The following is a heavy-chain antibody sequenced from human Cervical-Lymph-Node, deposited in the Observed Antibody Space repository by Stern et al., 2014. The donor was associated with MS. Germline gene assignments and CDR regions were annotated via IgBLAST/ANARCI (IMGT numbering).Heavy chain of an antibody. D-gene: IGHD3-22*01. V-gene: IGHV5-51*01. CDR3: ARQGNYHDSHAFDI. Sequence: VQLVQSGAEVKKSGESLKISCKGAGYSFSSHWIAWVRQKPGKGLEWMGIIYPGDSGTRHSPSFQGQVSISVDKSTSTAYLQWSSLTDSDTAIYYCARQGNYHDSHAFDIWGQGTMVIVSS. CDR2: IYPGDSGT. J-gene: IGHJ3*02. CDR1: GYSFSSHW.